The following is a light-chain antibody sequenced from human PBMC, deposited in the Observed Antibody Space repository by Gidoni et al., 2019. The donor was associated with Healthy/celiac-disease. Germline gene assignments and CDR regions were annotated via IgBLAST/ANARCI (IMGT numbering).Light chain of an antibody. V-gene: IGKV4-1*01. J-gene: IGKJ5*01. CDR3: QQYYSTAIT. CDR1: QSVLYSSNNKNY. CDR2: WAS. Sequence: DMVMTQSPESLAVSLGARATINCKSSQSVLYSSNNKNYLAWYQQKPGQPPKLLIYWASTRESGVPDRFSGSGSGTDFTLTISSLQAEDVAVYYCQQYYSTAITFGQRTRLEIK.